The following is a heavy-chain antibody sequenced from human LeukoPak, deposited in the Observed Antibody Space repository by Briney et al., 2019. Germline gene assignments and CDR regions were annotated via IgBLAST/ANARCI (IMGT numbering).Heavy chain of an antibody. J-gene: IGHJ4*02. V-gene: IGHV3-9*01. CDR2: ITWNSGII. CDR1: GFTFDDYA. Sequence: QSGGSLRLSCAASGFTFDDYAMHWVRQAPGKGLEWVSGITWNSGIIGYADSVKGRFTISRDSAKNSLHLQMNSLKVEDTAVYYCARDLPTTIFGVGRRGYYFDYWGQGTLVTVSS. CDR3: ARDLPTTIFGVGRRGYYFDY. D-gene: IGHD3-3*01.